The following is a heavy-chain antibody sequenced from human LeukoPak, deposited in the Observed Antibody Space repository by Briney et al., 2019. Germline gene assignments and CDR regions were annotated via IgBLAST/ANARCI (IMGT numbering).Heavy chain of an antibody. Sequence: GASVKVSCKASGYTFTSYGISWVRQAPGQGLEWMGWISTYNGNTNYAQNLQGRVTMTTDTSTSTAYMELRSLRSDDTAVYYCAKDSSRFLEWLSPFDYWGQGTLVTVSS. CDR1: GYTFTSYG. D-gene: IGHD3-3*01. CDR2: ISTYNGNT. CDR3: AKDSSRFLEWLSPFDY. V-gene: IGHV1-18*01. J-gene: IGHJ4*02.